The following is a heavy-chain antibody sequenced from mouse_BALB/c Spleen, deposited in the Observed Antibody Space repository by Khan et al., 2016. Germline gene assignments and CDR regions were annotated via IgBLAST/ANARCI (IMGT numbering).Heavy chain of an antibody. Sequence: EVQLQESGPDLVTPSQSLSLTCTVTGYSITSFYNWHWIRQFPGNKLEWMGSLHFSGTTNYNPSLKSRFSIIRDTSKNQFFLQLKSVTTEDTATYYCARNYAYFDVWGAGTTVTVSS. CDR1: GYSITSFYN. CDR3: ARNYAYFDV. D-gene: IGHD2-1*01. CDR2: LHFSGTT. V-gene: IGHV3-1*02. J-gene: IGHJ1*01.